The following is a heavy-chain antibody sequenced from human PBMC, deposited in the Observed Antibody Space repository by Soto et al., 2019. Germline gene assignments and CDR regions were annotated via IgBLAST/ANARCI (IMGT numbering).Heavy chain of an antibody. CDR2: ISGSGGST. CDR3: AKDLGFGGSGYDLAVFDY. J-gene: IGHJ4*02. V-gene: IGHV3-23*01. CDR1: GFTFSSYA. Sequence: GGSLRLSCAASGFTFSSYAMSWVRQAPGKGLEWVSAISGSGGSTYYADSVKGRFTISRDNSKNTLYLQMNSLRAEDTAVYYCAKDLGFGGSGYDLAVFDYWGQGTLVTVSS. D-gene: IGHD5-12*01.